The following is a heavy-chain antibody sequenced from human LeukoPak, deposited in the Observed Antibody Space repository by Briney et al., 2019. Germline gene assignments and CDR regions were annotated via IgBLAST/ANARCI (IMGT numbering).Heavy chain of an antibody. J-gene: IGHJ4*02. Sequence: GGSLRLSCAASGFTFSSYAMSWVRQAPGKGLEWVSAISGSGGSTYYADSVKGRFTISRDNSKNTLYLQMNSLRAEDTAVYYSAKSALDYYDSSGHYYWGEGTVVTVSS. D-gene: IGHD3-22*01. V-gene: IGHV3-23*01. CDR3: AKSALDYYDSSGHYY. CDR1: GFTFSSYA. CDR2: ISGSGGST.